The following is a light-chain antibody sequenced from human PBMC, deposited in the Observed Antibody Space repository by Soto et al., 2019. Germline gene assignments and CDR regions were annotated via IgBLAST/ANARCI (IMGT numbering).Light chain of an antibody. CDR1: SSDVGGYKY. CDR3: GSYTINNCV. V-gene: IGLV2-14*01. J-gene: IGLJ2*01. CDR2: EVS. Sequence: QSALTQPASVSGSPGQSITISCTGTSSDVGGYKYISWYQHHSGKAPKLMIFEVSNRPSGVSHRFSGSKSGNTASLTISGLQSEDEADYYCGSYTINNCVFGGGTKLTVL.